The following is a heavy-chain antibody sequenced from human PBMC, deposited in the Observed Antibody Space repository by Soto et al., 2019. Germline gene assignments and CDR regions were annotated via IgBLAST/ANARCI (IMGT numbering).Heavy chain of an antibody. V-gene: IGHV1-18*01. D-gene: IGHD3-22*01. J-gene: IGHJ4*02. Sequence: QVQLVQSGAEVKKPGASVKVSCKASGYTFTTYGMSWVRHAPGQGLDWMGGISTDNGNTKYSERLQGRVTMTTDTATSTCNMELWSLRSDDTAVYYWARGPTDYYDHSGDYFLDYWGQGTRVTVSS. CDR2: ISTDNGNT. CDR1: GYTFTTYG. CDR3: ARGPTDYYDHSGDYFLDY.